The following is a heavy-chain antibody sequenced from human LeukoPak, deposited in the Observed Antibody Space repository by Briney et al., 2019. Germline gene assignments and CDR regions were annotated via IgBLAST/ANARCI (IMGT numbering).Heavy chain of an antibody. J-gene: IGHJ4*02. CDR2: IWYDESNK. CDR1: GFTFSSYG. Sequence: GRSLRLSCAASGFTFSSYGMHWVRQAPGKGLEWVAVIWYDESNKYYADSVKGRFTISRDNSKNTQYLQMNSLRAEDTAVYYCAKAIAVAGTWIFGYFDYWGQGTLVTVSS. CDR3: AKAIAVAGTWIFGYFDY. V-gene: IGHV3-33*03. D-gene: IGHD6-19*01.